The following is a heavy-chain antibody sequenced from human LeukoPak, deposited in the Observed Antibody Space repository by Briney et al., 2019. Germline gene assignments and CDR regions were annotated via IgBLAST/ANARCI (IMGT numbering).Heavy chain of an antibody. CDR1: GFPFSSYA. CDR2: ISGSGGST. D-gene: IGHD3-3*01. J-gene: IGHJ4*02. CDR3: AKDLASTIFGVVIY. Sequence: PGGALSLSLAASGFPFSSYAMSWVRQAPGKGLEWVSAISGSGGSTYYAHSVKGRFTISRDNSKNPMYLQMNSLTAEDTAVYYCAKDLASTIFGVVIYWGQGTLVTVSS. V-gene: IGHV3-23*01.